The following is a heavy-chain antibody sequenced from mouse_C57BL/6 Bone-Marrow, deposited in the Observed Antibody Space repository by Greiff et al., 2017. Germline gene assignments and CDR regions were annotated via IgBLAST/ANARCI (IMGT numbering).Heavy chain of an antibody. V-gene: IGHV1-69*01. D-gene: IGHD1-1*01. Sequence: QVQLQQPGAELVMPGASVKLSCKASGYTFTSYWMHWVKQRPGRGLEWIGEIDPSDSYTNYNQKFKGKSTLTVDKSSSTAYMQLSSLTSEDSAVYYCARRCYGSSPYWYFDVWGTGTTVTVSS. CDR1: GYTFTSYW. CDR3: ARRCYGSSPYWYFDV. J-gene: IGHJ1*03. CDR2: IDPSDSYT.